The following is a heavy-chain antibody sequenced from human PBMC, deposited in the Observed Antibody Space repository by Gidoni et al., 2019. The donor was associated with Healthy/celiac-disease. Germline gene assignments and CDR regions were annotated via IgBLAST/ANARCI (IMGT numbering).Heavy chain of an antibody. Sequence: EVQLVESGGGLVQPGGSLRLSCAASGFTFSSYEMNWVRQAPGKGLEWVSYISSSGSTIYYADSVKGRFTISRDNAKNSLYLQMNSLRAEDTAVYYCARAYLDWNGFYYYYYGMDVWGQGTTVTVSS. CDR2: ISSSGSTI. CDR1: GFTFSSYE. V-gene: IGHV3-48*03. J-gene: IGHJ6*02. D-gene: IGHD3-9*01. CDR3: ARAYLDWNGFYYYYYGMDV.